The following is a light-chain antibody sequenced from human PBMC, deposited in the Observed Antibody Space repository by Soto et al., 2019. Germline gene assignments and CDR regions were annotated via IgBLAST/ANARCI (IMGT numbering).Light chain of an antibody. CDR3: QQYNEWPPFT. V-gene: IGKV3-15*01. CDR1: QSVRSN. Sequence: EIVMTPSSARPSLPPGERATLSRRASQSVRSNLAWYQQKPGQAPRLVIYAASTRATSIPDRFSGSVSGTDFTLTISSLQSEDFAVYYCQQYNEWPPFTFGQGTRLEIK. CDR2: AAS. J-gene: IGKJ5*01.